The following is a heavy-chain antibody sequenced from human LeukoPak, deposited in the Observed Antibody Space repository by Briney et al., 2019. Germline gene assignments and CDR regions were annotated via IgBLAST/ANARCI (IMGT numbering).Heavy chain of an antibody. CDR2: IYYSGST. Sequence: PSETLSLTCAVYGGSFSGYYWSWIRQPPGKGLEWIGYIYYSGSTYYNPSLKSRVTISVDTSKNQFSLKLSSVTAADTAVYYCARSGPYYGSGSCFDYWGQGTLVTVSS. CDR1: GGSFSGYY. D-gene: IGHD3-10*01. CDR3: ARSGPYYGSGSCFDY. V-gene: IGHV4-34*09. J-gene: IGHJ4*02.